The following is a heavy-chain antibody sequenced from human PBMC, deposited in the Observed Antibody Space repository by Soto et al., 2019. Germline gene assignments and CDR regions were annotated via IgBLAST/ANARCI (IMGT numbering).Heavy chain of an antibody. D-gene: IGHD5-12*01. Sequence: QVQLVESGGGVVQPGRSLRLSCAASGFTFSSYAMHWVRQAPGKGLEWVAVISYDGSNKYYADSVKGRFTISRDNSKNTLYLQMNSLRAEDTAVYYCAREGWLQTNALEYWGQGTLVTVSS. V-gene: IGHV3-30-3*01. CDR1: GFTFSSYA. CDR3: AREGWLQTNALEY. J-gene: IGHJ4*02. CDR2: ISYDGSNK.